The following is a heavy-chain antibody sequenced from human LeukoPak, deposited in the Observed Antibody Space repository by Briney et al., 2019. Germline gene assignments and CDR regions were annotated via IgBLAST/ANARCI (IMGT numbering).Heavy chain of an antibody. J-gene: IGHJ6*02. CDR2: INHSGST. CDR3: RNNYDFWSGYLNGMDV. Sequence: SEALSLTCAVYGGSFSGYYWSWIRQPPGKGLEWIGEINHSGSTNYNPSLKSRVTISVDTSKNQFSLKLSSVTAADTAVYYCRNNYDFWSGYLNGMDVWGQGTTVTVSS. V-gene: IGHV4-34*01. D-gene: IGHD3-3*01. CDR1: GGSFSGYY.